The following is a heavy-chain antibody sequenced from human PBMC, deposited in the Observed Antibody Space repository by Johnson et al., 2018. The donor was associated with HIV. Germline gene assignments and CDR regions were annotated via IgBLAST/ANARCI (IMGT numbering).Heavy chain of an antibody. CDR2: ISGSGGST. CDR3: ARAKVGGEAFDI. D-gene: IGHD1-26*01. Sequence: VQLLESGGGLVQPGGSLRLSCAASGFTFSSYAMSWVRQAPGKGLEWVSAISGSGGSTYYADSVKGRFTISRDISKNTLDLQMNSLRAEDTALYYCARAKVGGEAFDIWGQGTMVTISS. V-gene: IGHV3-23*01. J-gene: IGHJ3*02. CDR1: GFTFSSYA.